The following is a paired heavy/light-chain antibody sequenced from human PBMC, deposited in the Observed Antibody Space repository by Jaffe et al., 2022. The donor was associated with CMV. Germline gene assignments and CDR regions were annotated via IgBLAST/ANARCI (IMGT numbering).Heavy chain of an antibody. CDR2: ITWNSGSM. Sequence: EVQLVESGGGLVQPGRSLRLSCAASGFTFDDYAMHWVRQAPGRGLEWVSGITWNSGSMGYADSVKGRFTISRDNAKNSLYLQMNSLRAEDTALYYCAKDINEGILYGDPIDYWGQGTLVTVSS. D-gene: IGHD4-17*01. J-gene: IGHJ4*02. V-gene: IGHV3-9*01. CDR1: GFTFDDYA. CDR3: AKDINEGILYGDPIDY.
Light chain of an antibody. CDR2: AAS. V-gene: IGKV3-20*01. CDR1: QSFSSSY. Sequence: EIVLTQSPGTLSLSPGERATLSCRASQSFSSSYLAWYQQKPGQAPRLLIYAASSRATGIPHRFSGSGSGTDFTLTITRLEPEDSAVYYCQQYSSSPLTFGGGTKVEIK. J-gene: IGKJ4*01. CDR3: QQYSSSPLT.